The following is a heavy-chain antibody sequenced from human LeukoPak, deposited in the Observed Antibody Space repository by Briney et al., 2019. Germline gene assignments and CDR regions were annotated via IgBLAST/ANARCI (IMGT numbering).Heavy chain of an antibody. CDR1: GFTFSSYE. CDR3: AKDPYFDGIPY. CDR2: ISGSGGST. J-gene: IGHJ4*02. V-gene: IGHV3-23*01. D-gene: IGHD3-9*01. Sequence: GSLRLSCAASGFTFSSYEMNWVRQAPGKGLEWVSAISGSGGSTYYADSVKGRFTISRDNSKNTLYLQMNSLRAEDTAVYYCAKDPYFDGIPYWGQGTLVTVSS.